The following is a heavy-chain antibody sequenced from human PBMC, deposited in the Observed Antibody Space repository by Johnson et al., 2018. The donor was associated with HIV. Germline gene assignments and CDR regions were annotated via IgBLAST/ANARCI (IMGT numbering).Heavy chain of an antibody. D-gene: IGHD3-9*01. V-gene: IGHV3-7*01. CDR1: GFSFRRYW. Sequence: VQLVESGGGLVQPGGSLRLSCTASGFSFRRYWMSWVRQAPGKGLEWVANIKDDETEKYYVDSVKGRFTISRENDKKSVFLQMNSLRAEDSAVYYCVREKDSLMIFSKDAFDIWGQGTAVTVSS. J-gene: IGHJ3*02. CDR3: VREKDSLMIFSKDAFDI. CDR2: IKDDETEK.